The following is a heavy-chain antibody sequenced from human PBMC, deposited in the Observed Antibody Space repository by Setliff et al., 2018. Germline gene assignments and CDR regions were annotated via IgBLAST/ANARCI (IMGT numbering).Heavy chain of an antibody. J-gene: IGHJ6*03. D-gene: IGHD1-26*01. CDR3: ARSPPNRGVGQGHYMDV. CDR2: INPNSGGT. Sequence: ASVKVSCKASGYTFTGYYIHWVRQAPGQGLEYMGWINPNSGGTNYAPKFQGRVTMTRDTSISTVYMEVSRLRSDDTAVYYCARSPPNRGVGQGHYMDVWGKGTTVTSP. CDR1: GYTFTGYY. V-gene: IGHV1-2*02.